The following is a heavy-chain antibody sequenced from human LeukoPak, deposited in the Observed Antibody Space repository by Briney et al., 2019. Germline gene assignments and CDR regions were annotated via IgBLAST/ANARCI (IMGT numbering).Heavy chain of an antibody. CDR2: IYHSGST. D-gene: IGHD4-23*01. J-gene: IGHJ6*03. CDR1: GYSISSGYY. V-gene: IGHV4-38-2*01. Sequence: PSETLSLTCAVSGYSISSGYYWGWIRRPPGKGLEWIGSIYHSGSTYYNPSLKSRVTISVDTSKNQFSLKLSSVTAADTAVYYCARVEGYGGNSRYYYYYMDVWGKGTTVTVSS. CDR3: ARVEGYGGNSRYYYYYMDV.